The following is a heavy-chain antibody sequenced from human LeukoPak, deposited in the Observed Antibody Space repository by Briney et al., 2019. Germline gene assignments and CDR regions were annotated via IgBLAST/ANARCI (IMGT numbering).Heavy chain of an antibody. J-gene: IGHJ4*02. CDR1: GFTFSSYS. CDR3: ARRRQYYFDY. D-gene: IGHD4-11*01. Sequence: PGGSLRLSCAASGFTFSSYSMNWVRQAPGKGLEWVSSISSSSSHIYYADSVKGRFTISRDNAKNSLYLQMNSLRAEDTAVYYCARRRQYYFDYWGQGTLVTVSS. V-gene: IGHV3-21*01. CDR2: ISSSSSHI.